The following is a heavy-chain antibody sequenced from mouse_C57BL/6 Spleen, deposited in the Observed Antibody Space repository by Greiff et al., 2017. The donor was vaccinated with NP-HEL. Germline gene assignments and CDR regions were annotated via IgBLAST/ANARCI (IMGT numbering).Heavy chain of an antibody. V-gene: IGHV2-2*01. CDR3: ARPSTTVVEAWFAY. D-gene: IGHD1-1*01. J-gene: IGHJ3*01. CDR1: GFSLTSYG. CDR2: IWSGGST. Sequence: QVQLQQSGPGLVQPSQSLSITCKVSGFSLTSYGVHWVRQSPGKGLEWLGVIWSGGSTDYNAAFISRLSISKDNSKSQVFFKMNSLQADDTAIYYCARPSTTVVEAWFAYWGQGTLVTVSA.